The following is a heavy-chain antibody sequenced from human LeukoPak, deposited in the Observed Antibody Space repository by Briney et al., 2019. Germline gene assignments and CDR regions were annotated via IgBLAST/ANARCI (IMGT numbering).Heavy chain of an antibody. J-gene: IGHJ4*02. D-gene: IGHD2-8*01. CDR2: IKQDGGEK. CDR1: RFTFSSYW. CDR3: ARDPRIYCTNGICRDDYFDN. Sequence: PGGSLRLSCAASRFTFSSYWMTWVRQAPGKGLEWVANIKQDGGEKHYVDSVQGRFTISRDNAKDSLFLQMNSLRAEDTAIYYCARDPRIYCTNGICRDDYFDNWGQGTLVTVSS. V-gene: IGHV3-7*01.